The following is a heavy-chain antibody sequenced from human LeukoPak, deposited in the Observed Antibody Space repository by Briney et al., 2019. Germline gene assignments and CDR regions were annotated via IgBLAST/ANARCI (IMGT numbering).Heavy chain of an antibody. D-gene: IGHD2-2*01. CDR2: IYYSGST. V-gene: IGHV4-39*01. CDR3: ARRDRYCSSTSCYGHRSDP. Sequence: SETLSLTCTVSGGSISSSSYYWGWIRQPPGKGLEWIGSIYYSGSTYYNPSLKSRLTISVDTSKNQFSLKLSSVTAADTAVYYCARRDRYCSSTSCYGHRSDPWGQGTLATVSS. CDR1: GGSISSSSYY. J-gene: IGHJ5*02.